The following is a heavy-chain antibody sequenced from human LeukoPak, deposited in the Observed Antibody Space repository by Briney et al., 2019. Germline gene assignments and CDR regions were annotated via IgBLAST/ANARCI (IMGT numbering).Heavy chain of an antibody. V-gene: IGHV4-59*08. CDR3: ARTYYDILTGYRTFDY. CDR2: IYYSGST. J-gene: IGHJ4*02. CDR1: GFTFSNAW. D-gene: IGHD3-9*01. Sequence: GSLRLSCAASGFTFSNAWMSWIRQPPGKGLEWIGYIYYSGSTNYNPSLKSRVTISVDTSKNQFSLKLSSVTAADTAVYYCARTYYDILTGYRTFDYWGQGTLVTVSS.